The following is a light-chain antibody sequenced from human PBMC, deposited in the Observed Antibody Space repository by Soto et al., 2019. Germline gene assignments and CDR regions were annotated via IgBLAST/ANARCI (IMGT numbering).Light chain of an antibody. Sequence: DIQMTQSPSSLSASVGDRVTITCRASQGVSAYLLWYQQTQGRAPKLLIYSASNVVSGVPSRFSGSGSGTHFTLSLSRLQPADVATYYCQQSYRTPHTFGQGTKLEPK. CDR1: QGVSAY. V-gene: IGKV1-39*01. J-gene: IGKJ2*01. CDR2: SAS. CDR3: QQSYRTPHT.